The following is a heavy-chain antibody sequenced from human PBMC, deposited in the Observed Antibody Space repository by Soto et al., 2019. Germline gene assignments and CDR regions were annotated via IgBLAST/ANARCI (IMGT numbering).Heavy chain of an antibody. CDR3: ARHSPPFFYGSGPWDV. J-gene: IGHJ6*02. Sequence: QVQLQESGPGLVRPSETLSLTCTVSGGSISNSYWSWIRQSPGKGLEWIWYIYSSGSTNYNPSLKSRVTISVDTSKNQFSLKLSSLSAADTAVYYCARHSPPFFYGSGPWDVWGQGTTVTVSS. CDR2: IYSSGST. CDR1: GGSISNSY. V-gene: IGHV4-59*08. D-gene: IGHD3-10*01.